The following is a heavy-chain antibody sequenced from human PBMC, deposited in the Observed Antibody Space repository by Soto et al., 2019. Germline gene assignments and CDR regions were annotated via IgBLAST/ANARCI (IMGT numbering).Heavy chain of an antibody. J-gene: IGHJ3*02. CDR3: VRGPSHGAFDI. CDR1: GSTFSSYD. Sequence: QVQLVESGGDVVQPGRSLRLSCAASGSTFSSYDIQWVRQAPGKGLEWVAHISPDGNKAYYADSVKGRFIISRDNARNSVYLQVNSLRPEDTAVYHCVRGPSHGAFDIWGQGTLVTVSS. CDR2: ISPDGNKA. V-gene: IGHV3-30-3*01.